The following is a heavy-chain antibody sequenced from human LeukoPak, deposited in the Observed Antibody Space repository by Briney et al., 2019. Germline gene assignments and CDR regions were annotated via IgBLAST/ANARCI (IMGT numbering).Heavy chain of an antibody. D-gene: IGHD5-12*01. J-gene: IGHJ4*02. CDR2: IYSAGST. Sequence: SETLSLTCTVSGVSISSSNSYWGWIRQPPGKGLEWLGYIYSAGSTNYNPSLKSRVTISVDTSKNQFSLRLTSVTAADTAVYYCAAVVTYSGYDTFDYWGQGNLVTVSS. V-gene: IGHV4-61*05. CDR1: GVSISSSNSY. CDR3: AAVVTYSGYDTFDY.